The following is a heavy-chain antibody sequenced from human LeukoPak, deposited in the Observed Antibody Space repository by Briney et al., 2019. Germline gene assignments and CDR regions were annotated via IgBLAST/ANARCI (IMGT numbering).Heavy chain of an antibody. CDR2: INHSGST. Sequence: SETLSLTCAVYGGSFSGYYWSWIRQPPGKGLEWIGEINHSGSTNYNPSLKSRVTISVDTSKNQFSLKLSSVTAADTAVYYCAREGGWISPSDNYGMDVWGQGTTVTVSS. CDR3: AREGGWISPSDNYGMDV. CDR1: GGSFSGYY. D-gene: IGHD2-2*03. V-gene: IGHV4-34*01. J-gene: IGHJ6*02.